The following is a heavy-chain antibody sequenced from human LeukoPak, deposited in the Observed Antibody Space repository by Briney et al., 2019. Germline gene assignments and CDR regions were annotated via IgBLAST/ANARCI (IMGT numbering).Heavy chain of an antibody. CDR3: ARGPIKRGVVVPAAINYFDY. J-gene: IGHJ4*02. CDR1: GFTFDDYA. D-gene: IGHD2-2*01. CDR2: ISWNSGSI. V-gene: IGHV3-9*01. Sequence: PGGSLRLSCAASGFTFDDYAMHWVRQAPGKGLEWVSGISWNSGSIGYADSVKGRFTISRDNAKNSLYLQMNSLRAEDTAVYYCARGPIKRGVVVPAAINYFDYWGQGTLVTVSS.